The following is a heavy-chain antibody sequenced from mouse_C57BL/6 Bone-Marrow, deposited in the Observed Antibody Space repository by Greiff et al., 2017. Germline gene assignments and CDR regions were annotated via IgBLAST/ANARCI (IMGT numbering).Heavy chain of an antibody. V-gene: IGHV1-67*01. CDR3: ARGVGRWYFDY. CDR1: GYTFTDYA. J-gene: IGHJ2*01. Sequence: VQLKESGPELVRPGVSVKITCKGSGYTFTDYAMHWVKQSHAKSLEWIGVVTTYSGNTNYNQKFKGKATMTVDKSSSTAYMELARLTSEDSAIYYCARGVGRWYFDYWGQGTTLTVSS. D-gene: IGHD4-1*01. CDR2: VTTYSGNT.